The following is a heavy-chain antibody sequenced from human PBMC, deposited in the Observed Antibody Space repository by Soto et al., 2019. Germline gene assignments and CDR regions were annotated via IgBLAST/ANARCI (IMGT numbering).Heavy chain of an antibody. V-gene: IGHV4-31*03. CDR3: AGDRRDYDFWRVPYGMVV. J-gene: IGHJ6*02. Sequence: SETLSLTCTVSGGSISSGGYYWSWIRQHPGKGLEWIGYIYYSGSTYYNPSLKSRVTISVDTSKNQFSLKLSSVTAADTAVYYWAGDRRDYDFWRVPYGMVVWCQGTTVTVSS. D-gene: IGHD3-3*01. CDR1: GGSISSGGYY. CDR2: IYYSGST.